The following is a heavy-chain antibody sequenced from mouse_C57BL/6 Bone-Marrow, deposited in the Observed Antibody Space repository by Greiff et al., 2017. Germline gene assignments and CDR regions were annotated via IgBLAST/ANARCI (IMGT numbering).Heavy chain of an antibody. J-gene: IGHJ4*01. CDR3: ARPYDGNYGVFYAMDY. CDR1: GYTFTSYW. Sequence: QVQLQQPGTELVKPGASVKLSCKASGYTFTSYWMHWVKQRPGQGLEWIGNINPSNGGTNYNEKFKSKATLTVDKSSSTAYMQLSSLTSEDSAVYYCARPYDGNYGVFYAMDYWGQGTSVTVSS. D-gene: IGHD2-3*01. V-gene: IGHV1-53*01. CDR2: INPSNGGT.